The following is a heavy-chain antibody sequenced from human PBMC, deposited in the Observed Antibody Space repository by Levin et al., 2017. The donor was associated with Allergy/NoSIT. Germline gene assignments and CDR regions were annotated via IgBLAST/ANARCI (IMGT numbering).Heavy chain of an antibody. CDR3: ARRITMVRGGPWFDP. CDR2: IIPIFGTA. CDR1: GGTFSSYA. V-gene: IGHV1-69*13. Sequence: GASVKVSCKASGGTFSSYAISWVRQAPGQGLEWMGGIIPIFGTANYAQKFQGRVTITADESTSTAYMELSSLRSEDTAVYYCARRITMVRGGPWFDPWGQGTLVTVSS. D-gene: IGHD3-10*01. J-gene: IGHJ5*02.